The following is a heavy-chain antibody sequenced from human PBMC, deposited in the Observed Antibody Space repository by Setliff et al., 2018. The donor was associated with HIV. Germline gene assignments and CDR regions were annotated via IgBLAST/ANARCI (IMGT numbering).Heavy chain of an antibody. V-gene: IGHV4-39*01. J-gene: IGHJ3*02. CDR3: TRHRGPPWDAFDI. CDR1: GGSISSSSYY. CDR2: IYYSGDT. Sequence: PSETLSLTCTVSGGSISSSSYYWGWIRQPPGKGLEWIGSIYYSGDTFYNASLRSRLTLSVDTSKNQFSLKLNSVTASDTAMYYCTRHRGPPWDAFDIWGQGTMVTVSS.